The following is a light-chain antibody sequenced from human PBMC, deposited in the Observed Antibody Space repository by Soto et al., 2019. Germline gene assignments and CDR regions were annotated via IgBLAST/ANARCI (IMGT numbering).Light chain of an antibody. CDR2: TNN. J-gene: IGLJ3*02. Sequence: QSVLTQPPSASGTPGQRVTISCSGGSSNIGSHTVSWYQQLPGTAPKLLMYTNNQRPSGVPDRFSGSKSGTSASLAISGLQSEDEADYYCATRDDSLNGWVFGVGTKLTVL. CDR1: SSNIGSHT. CDR3: ATRDDSLNGWV. V-gene: IGLV1-44*01.